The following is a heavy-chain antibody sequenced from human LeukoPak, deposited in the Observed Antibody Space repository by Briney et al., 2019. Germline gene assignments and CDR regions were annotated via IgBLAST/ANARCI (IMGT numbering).Heavy chain of an antibody. CDR1: GFTFSSYG. CDR2: IWYVGSNK. Sequence: PGGSLRLSCAASGFTFSSYGMHWVRQAPGKGLEWVAVIWYVGSNKYYADSVKGRFTISRDNSKNTLYLQMNSLRAEDTAVYYCARDSFVDTAMVPFGYWGQGTLVTVSS. D-gene: IGHD5-18*01. CDR3: ARDSFVDTAMVPFGY. V-gene: IGHV3-33*01. J-gene: IGHJ4*02.